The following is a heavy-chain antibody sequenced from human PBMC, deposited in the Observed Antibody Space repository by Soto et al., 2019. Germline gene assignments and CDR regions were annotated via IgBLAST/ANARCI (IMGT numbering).Heavy chain of an antibody. V-gene: IGHV3-72*01. Sequence: GGSLRLSCAASGFTFSDHYMDWVRQAPGKGLEWVGRTRNRVNSYTTEYAASVKGRFTISRDDSKNSLYLQMNGLKTEDTAVYYCARVRSSSWGLDAFDIWGQGTMVTVSS. CDR3: ARVRSSSWGLDAFDI. D-gene: IGHD6-13*01. J-gene: IGHJ3*02. CDR1: GFTFSDHY. CDR2: TRNRVNSYTT.